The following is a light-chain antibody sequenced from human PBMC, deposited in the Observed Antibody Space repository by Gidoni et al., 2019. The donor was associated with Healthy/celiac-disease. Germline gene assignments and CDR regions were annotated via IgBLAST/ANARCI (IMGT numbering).Light chain of an antibody. V-gene: IGKV1-5*03. J-gene: IGKJ1*01. Sequence: DIQMTQSPSTLSASVGDRVTITCRASQSISSWLAWYQQKPGKATKLLIYKASSLESGVPSRFRGSGSGTEFTLTISSLKPDDFATYYCQQYNSYSTFGQGTKVEIK. CDR3: QQYNSYST. CDR1: QSISSW. CDR2: KAS.